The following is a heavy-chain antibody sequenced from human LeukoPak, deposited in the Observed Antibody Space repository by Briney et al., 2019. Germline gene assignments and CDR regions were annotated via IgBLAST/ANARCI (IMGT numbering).Heavy chain of an antibody. Sequence: QPGGSLRLSCAASGFTFSSYDMHWVRQAPGKGLGWVAFIRYDGSNKYYADSVKGRFTISRDNSKNTLYLQMNSLRAEDTAVYYCARDKASGSSYGSSFHFWGQGTMVTVSS. J-gene: IGHJ3*01. CDR2: IRYDGSNK. V-gene: IGHV3-30*02. CDR3: ARDKASGSSYGSSFHF. CDR1: GFTFSSYD. D-gene: IGHD1-26*01.